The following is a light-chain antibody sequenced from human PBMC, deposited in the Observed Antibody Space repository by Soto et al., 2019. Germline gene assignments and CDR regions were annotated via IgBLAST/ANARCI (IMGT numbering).Light chain of an antibody. CDR1: QSVSSSY. CDR2: GAS. Sequence: EIVLSQSPGPLSFSPGERATLSCRACQSVSSSYLAWYQQKPGQALRLLIYGASSRATGIPDRFSGSGSGTDFTLTISRLEPEDFAVYYCQQYGSSPLTFGGGTKV. CDR3: QQYGSSPLT. J-gene: IGKJ4*01. V-gene: IGKV3-20*01.